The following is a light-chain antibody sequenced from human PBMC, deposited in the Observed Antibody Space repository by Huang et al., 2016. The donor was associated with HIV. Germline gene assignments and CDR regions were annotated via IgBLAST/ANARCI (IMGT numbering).Light chain of an antibody. V-gene: IGKV1-39*01. CDR2: GAS. CDR1: QAIAKY. J-gene: IGKJ2*01. Sequence: DIQMTQFPTSLSASVEDRVTITCRAGQAIAKYLNCEQQKSGRAPRLRVYGASKLQSGVPSRFSGRASGTHFSLTINSLQPDDSAIYYCQQSYRTPRTFGQGTNLEI. CDR3: QQSYRTPRT.